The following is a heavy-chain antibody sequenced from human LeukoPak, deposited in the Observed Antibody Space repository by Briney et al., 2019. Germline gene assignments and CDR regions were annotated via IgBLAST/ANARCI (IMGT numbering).Heavy chain of an antibody. Sequence: SSETRSLNCAVSGGSVSSSTYYWGWIRQPPGKGLEWIGNIYYTGSSYYNPSLKSRVTMSVDTSKNQFSLKMNSVTAADTAVYYCARLSKGRYFDYIFDFWGQGTLLSASS. CDR3: ARLSKGRYFDYIFDF. CDR2: IYYTGSS. CDR1: GGSVSSSTYY. J-gene: IGHJ4*02. V-gene: IGHV4-39*01. D-gene: IGHD3-9*01.